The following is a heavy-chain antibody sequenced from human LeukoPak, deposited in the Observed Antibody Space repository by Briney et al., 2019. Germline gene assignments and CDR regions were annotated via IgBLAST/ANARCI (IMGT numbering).Heavy chain of an antibody. Sequence: SETLSLTCTVSGGSISSYYWSWIRQPPGKGLEWIGYIYTSGSTNYNPSLKSRVTISIDTSKNQFSLKLSSVTAADTAVYFCARVHGYCSGGGCYNPFDFWGRGTLVTVSS. CDR3: ARVHGYCSGGGCYNPFDF. V-gene: IGHV4-4*08. CDR2: IYTSGST. D-gene: IGHD2-15*01. J-gene: IGHJ4*02. CDR1: GGSISSYY.